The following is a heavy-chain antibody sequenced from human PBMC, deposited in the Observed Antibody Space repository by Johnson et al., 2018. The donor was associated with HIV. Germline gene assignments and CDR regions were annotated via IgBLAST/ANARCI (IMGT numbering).Heavy chain of an antibody. Sequence: QVQLVEPGGGVVLPGGSLRLSCAASEFTFSTYGMHWVRQAPGTGLEWVALIRYDGSNRYYADSVNGRFSISRDNSKNTVYLQMHSLRPEDTAVYYCATIWPGNFAFDIWGQGTMVTVSS. CDR1: EFTFSTYG. D-gene: IGHD2-2*02. CDR3: ATIWPGNFAFDI. J-gene: IGHJ3*02. V-gene: IGHV3-30*02. CDR2: IRYDGSNR.